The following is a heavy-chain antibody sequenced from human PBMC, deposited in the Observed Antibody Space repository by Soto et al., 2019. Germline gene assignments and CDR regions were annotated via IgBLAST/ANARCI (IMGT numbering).Heavy chain of an antibody. Sequence: PAGSLRLSCTASGVTFSSYAMNWVRQAPGKGLEWVGRIKNDPKSYITDYAESVKGRFTISRDDSKNSLFLQMNSLTTEDTAIYYCADLKWSRSYLPWGQGTLVTVSS. V-gene: IGHV3-72*01. D-gene: IGHD3-3*01. J-gene: IGHJ1*01. CDR3: ADLKWSRSYLP. CDR2: IKNDPKSYIT. CDR1: GVTFSSYA.